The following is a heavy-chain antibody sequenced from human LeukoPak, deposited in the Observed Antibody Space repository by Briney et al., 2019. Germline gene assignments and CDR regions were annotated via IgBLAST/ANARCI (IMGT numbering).Heavy chain of an antibody. CDR1: GYTFTSYY. CDR2: INPSGGST. J-gene: IGHJ6*04. Sequence: ASVKVSCKASGYTFTSYYMHWVRQAPGQGLEWMGIINPSGGSTSYAQKFQGRVTMTRDTSTSTVYMELSSLRSEDTAVYYCASSRGSGSYGFGMDVWGKGTIVTVSS. V-gene: IGHV1-46*01. CDR3: ASSRGSGSYGFGMDV. D-gene: IGHD3-10*01.